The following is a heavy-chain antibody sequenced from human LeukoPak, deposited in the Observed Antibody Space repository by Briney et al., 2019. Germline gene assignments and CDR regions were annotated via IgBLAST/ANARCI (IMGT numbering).Heavy chain of an antibody. CDR3: ARDYSGSGHFDY. V-gene: IGHV3-30*14. Sequence: GRSLRLSCAASGFTFSSYAMHWVRQAPGKGLEWVAVISYDGSNKYYADSVKGGFSISRDNLKNTLYLQMNSLRAEDTAVYHCARDYSGSGHFDYWGRGTLVTVSS. D-gene: IGHD3-10*01. CDR1: GFTFSSYA. CDR2: ISYDGSNK. J-gene: IGHJ4*02.